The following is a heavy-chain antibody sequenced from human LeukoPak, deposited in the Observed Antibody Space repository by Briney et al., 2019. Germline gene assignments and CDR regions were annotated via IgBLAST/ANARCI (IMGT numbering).Heavy chain of an antibody. CDR2: IYYSGST. CDR3: ARGLPFSNRDYYYYYYMDV. Sequence: PSQTLSLTCTVSGGSISSGGYYWSWIRQHPGKGLEWIGYIYYSGSTYYNPSLKSRVTISVDTSKNQFSLKLSSVTAADTAVYYCARGLPFSNRDYYYYYYMDVWGKGTTVTVSS. D-gene: IGHD1-14*01. CDR1: GGSISSGGYY. J-gene: IGHJ6*03. V-gene: IGHV4-31*03.